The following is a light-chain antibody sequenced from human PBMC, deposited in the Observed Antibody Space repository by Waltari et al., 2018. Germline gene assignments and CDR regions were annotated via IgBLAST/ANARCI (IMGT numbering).Light chain of an antibody. J-gene: IGKJ1*01. CDR3: QQFSDSPYTWT. CDR1: QSVRSSY. V-gene: IGKV3-20*01. Sequence: EIALTQSPGTLSFSPGERATLSCRVSQSVRSSYLAWYQQKPGQAPRLLIYGASSRATGIPDRFSGSGSGTDFTLTISRLEPEDFALYYCQQFSDSPYTWTFGQGTKVEIK. CDR2: GAS.